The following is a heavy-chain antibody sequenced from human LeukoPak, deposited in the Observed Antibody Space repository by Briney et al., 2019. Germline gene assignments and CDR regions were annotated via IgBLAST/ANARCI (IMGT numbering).Heavy chain of an antibody. V-gene: IGHV1-69*05. Sequence: ASMKVSCKASGGTFSSYAISWVRQAPGQGLEWMGRIIPIFGTANYAQKFQGRVTITTDESTSTAYMELSSLRSEDTAVYYCARSIRDPHSLDYWGQGTLVTVSS. CDR3: ARSIRDPHSLDY. J-gene: IGHJ4*02. CDR1: GGTFSSYA. CDR2: IIPIFGTA.